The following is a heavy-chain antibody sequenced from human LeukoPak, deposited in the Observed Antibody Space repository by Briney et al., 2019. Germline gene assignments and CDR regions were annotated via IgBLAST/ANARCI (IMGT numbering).Heavy chain of an antibody. V-gene: IGHV3-11*01. CDR1: GFTFSHYY. Sequence: PGGSLRLSCAASGFTFSHYYMSWIRQPPGKGLEWVSYISSSCSTIYYADSVKGRFTISRDNAKDSLYLQMKRLRAEDTAVYYCARESRTTVTFDSWGQGTLVPLSS. CDR2: ISSSCSTI. J-gene: IGHJ4*02. D-gene: IGHD4-17*01. CDR3: ARESRTTVTFDS.